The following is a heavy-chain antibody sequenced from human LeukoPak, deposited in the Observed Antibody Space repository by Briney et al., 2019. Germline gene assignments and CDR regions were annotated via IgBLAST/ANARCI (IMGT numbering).Heavy chain of an antibody. Sequence: GASVKVSCKASGYTFTGYYMHWVRQAPGQGLEWMGRINPNSGGTNYAQTFQGRVTMTRDTSITTAYLDLSRLRSDDTAVFYCARGGYCSSSTCYTKLDTWGQGTLVTVSS. D-gene: IGHD2-2*02. CDR2: INPNSGGT. CDR1: GYTFTGYY. CDR3: ARGGYCSSSTCYTKLDT. V-gene: IGHV1-2*06. J-gene: IGHJ5*02.